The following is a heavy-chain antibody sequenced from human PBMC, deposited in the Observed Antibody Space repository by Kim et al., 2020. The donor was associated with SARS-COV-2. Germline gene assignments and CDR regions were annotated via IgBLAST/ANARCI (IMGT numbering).Heavy chain of an antibody. Sequence: ASVKVSCKASGYTFLNYVMHWVRQAPGQRPEWMGLISIGNDNTKFSRKFQGRVTITRDTSASTAYMELTSLRSEDTAIYYCARASGWAFDYWGQGTLVTV. CDR2: ISIGNDNT. CDR3: ARASGWAFDY. V-gene: IGHV1-3*04. CDR1: GYTFLNYV. J-gene: IGHJ4*02. D-gene: IGHD6-19*01.